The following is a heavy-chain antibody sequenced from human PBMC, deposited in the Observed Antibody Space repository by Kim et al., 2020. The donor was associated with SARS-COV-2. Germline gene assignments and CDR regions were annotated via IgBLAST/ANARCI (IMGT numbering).Heavy chain of an antibody. D-gene: IGHD2-2*01. CDR3: AKSLRPRGENAWYSFDC. Sequence: GGSLRLSCAASGFTFSNYAMNWVRQAPGKGLEWVSFIGGGGHVRLYADSVRGRFTISRDNSKNTLYLQMNDLTVADTAAYFCAKSLRPRGENAWYSFDCWGRGTLVTVSS. CDR2: IGGGGHVR. V-gene: IGHV3-23*01. CDR1: GFTFSNYA. J-gene: IGHJ4*02.